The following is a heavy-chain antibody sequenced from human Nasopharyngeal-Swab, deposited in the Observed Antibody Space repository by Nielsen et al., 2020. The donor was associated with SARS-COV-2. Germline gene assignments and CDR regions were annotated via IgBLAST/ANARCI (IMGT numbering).Heavy chain of an antibody. D-gene: IGHD3-22*01. V-gene: IGHV4-30-2*01. CDR1: GGSISSGAYS. Sequence: SETLSLTCAVSGGSISSGAYSWSWIRQPPGKGLEWIGFIYHSGSTYYNPSLKSRVTISVDRSKNQFSLNLSSVTAADTAVYYCARGSFWYDSSGYLAEGDAFDIWGQGTMVTVSS. CDR3: ARGSFWYDSSGYLAEGDAFDI. J-gene: IGHJ3*02. CDR2: IYHSGST.